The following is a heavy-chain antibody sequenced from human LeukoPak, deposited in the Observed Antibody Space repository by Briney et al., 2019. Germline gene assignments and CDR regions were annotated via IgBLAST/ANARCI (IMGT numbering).Heavy chain of an antibody. CDR1: GFTFNTNA. CDR3: VRESTSSGYYYAPDY. V-gene: IGHV3-23*01. J-gene: IGHJ4*02. CDR2: ISGRTGGT. D-gene: IGHD3-22*01. Sequence: GGPLRPSCAASGFTFNTNAMSWVRQAPGKGLEWVSAISGRTGGTYYADSVKGRFTISRDNSKSTLYLQMDSLRAEDTAVYYCVRESTSSGYYYAPDYWGQGTLVTVS.